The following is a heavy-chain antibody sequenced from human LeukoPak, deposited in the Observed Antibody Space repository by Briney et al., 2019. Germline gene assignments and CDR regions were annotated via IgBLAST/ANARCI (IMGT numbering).Heavy chain of an antibody. D-gene: IGHD3-3*01. Sequence: GGSLRLSCAASGFTFSSYSMNWVRQAPGKGLEWVSSISNSSSYIYYADSVKGRFTISRDNAKNSLYLQMNSLRAEDTAVYYCAREKMGWLPPTDENGMDVWGQGTTVIVSS. CDR3: AREKMGWLPPTDENGMDV. J-gene: IGHJ6*02. V-gene: IGHV3-21*01. CDR1: GFTFSSYS. CDR2: ISNSSSYI.